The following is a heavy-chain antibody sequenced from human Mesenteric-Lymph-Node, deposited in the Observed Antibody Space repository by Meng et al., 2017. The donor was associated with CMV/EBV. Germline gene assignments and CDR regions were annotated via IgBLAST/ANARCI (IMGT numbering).Heavy chain of an antibody. CDR1: GFTFSSYS. CDR2: ISTSSSYL. CDR3: ARDGTSHGMDV. V-gene: IGHV3-21*01. D-gene: IGHD1-7*01. J-gene: IGHJ6*02. Sequence: GGSLRLSCAASGFTFSSYSMNWVRQAPGKGLEWVSSISTSSSYLYYADSVKGRFTISRDNAKNSLYLQMNSLRAEGTAVYYCARDGTSHGMDVWGQGTTVTVSS.